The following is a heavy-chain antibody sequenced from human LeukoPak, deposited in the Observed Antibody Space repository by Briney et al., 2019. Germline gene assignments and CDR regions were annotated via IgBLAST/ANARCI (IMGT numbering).Heavy chain of an antibody. CDR1: GGTFSSYA. CDR3: ARMGAIAVATNDY. J-gene: IGHJ4*02. CDR2: IIPIFGTA. V-gene: IGHV1-69*13. D-gene: IGHD6-19*01. Sequence: GASVKVSCKASGGTFSSYAISWVRQAPGQGLEWMGGIIPIFGTANYAQKFQGRVTITADESTSTAYMELSSLRSEDTAVYYCARMGAIAVATNDYWGQGTLVTVSS.